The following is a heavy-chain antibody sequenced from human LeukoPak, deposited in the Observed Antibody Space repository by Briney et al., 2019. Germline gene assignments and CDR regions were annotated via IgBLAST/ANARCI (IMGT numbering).Heavy chain of an antibody. J-gene: IGHJ6*03. CDR1: GGSFSGYY. D-gene: IGHD6-13*01. CDR2: INHSGST. Sequence: SETLSLTCAVYGGSFSGYYWSWIRQPPGKGLEWIGEINHSGSTNYNPSLKSRVTISVDTSKNQFSLKLSSVTAADTAVYYCARSLVYSSSWPRYYYYYYMDVWGKGTTVTVSS. CDR3: ARSLVYSSSWPRYYYYYYMDV. V-gene: IGHV4-34*01.